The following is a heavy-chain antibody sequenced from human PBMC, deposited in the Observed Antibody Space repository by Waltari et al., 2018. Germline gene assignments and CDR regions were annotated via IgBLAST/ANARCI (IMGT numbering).Heavy chain of an antibody. V-gene: IGHV4-34*01. CDR1: GGSFSGYY. D-gene: IGHD3-10*01. CDR3: ARGPSYYYGSGSYYNAYYYYYGMDV. J-gene: IGHJ6*02. Sequence: QVQLQQWGAGLLKPSEALSLPCVVYGGSFSGYYWSWIRKPPGRGLEWIGEINQSGSTNYNPSLKSRVTISVDTSKNQFSLKLSSVTAADTAVYYCARGPSYYYGSGSYYNAYYYYYGMDVWGQGTTVTVSS. CDR2: INQSGST.